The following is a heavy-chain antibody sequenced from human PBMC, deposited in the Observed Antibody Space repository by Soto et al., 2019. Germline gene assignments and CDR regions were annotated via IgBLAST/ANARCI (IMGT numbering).Heavy chain of an antibody. V-gene: IGHV4-39*01. J-gene: IGHJ5*02. CDR1: GGSISSSSYY. D-gene: IGHD4-17*01. CDR3: ARTLDYGGNSFWFDP. Sequence: QLQLQESGPGLVKPSETLSLTCTVSGGSISSSSYYWGWIRQPPGKGLEWIGSIYYSGSTYYNPSLKSRVTISVDTSKNQFSLKLSSVTAADTAVYYCARTLDYGGNSFWFDPWGQGTLVTVSS. CDR2: IYYSGST.